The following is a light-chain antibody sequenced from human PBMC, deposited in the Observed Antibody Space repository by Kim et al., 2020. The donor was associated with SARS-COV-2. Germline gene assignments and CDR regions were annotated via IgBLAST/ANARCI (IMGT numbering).Light chain of an antibody. J-gene: IGLJ3*02. Sequence: SYELTQPPSVSVAPGKTARITCGGNNIGSKSVHWYQQKPGQAPVLVIYYDSDRPSGIPERFSGSNSGNTATLTISRVEAGDEADYYCQVWDSSSDHRVFCGGTKVTVL. CDR1: NIGSKS. CDR3: QVWDSSSDHRV. V-gene: IGLV3-21*04. CDR2: YDS.